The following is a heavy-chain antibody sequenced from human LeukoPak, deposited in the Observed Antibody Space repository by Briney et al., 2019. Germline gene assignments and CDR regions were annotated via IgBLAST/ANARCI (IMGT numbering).Heavy chain of an antibody. CDR1: GHSISSGYY. CDR3: ARDRSYCSGGSCSYYFDY. V-gene: IGHV4-38-2*02. D-gene: IGHD2-15*01. J-gene: IGHJ4*02. Sequence: SSETLSLTCTVSGHSISSGYYWGWIRQPPGKGLEWIGSIYHSGSTYYSPSLKSRVTISVDTSKNQFSLKLSSVTAADTAVYYCARDRSYCSGGSCSYYFDYWGQGTLVTVSS. CDR2: IYHSGST.